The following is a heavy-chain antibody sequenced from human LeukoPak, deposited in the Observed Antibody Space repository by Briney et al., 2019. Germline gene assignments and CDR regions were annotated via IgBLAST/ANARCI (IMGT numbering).Heavy chain of an antibody. J-gene: IGHJ4*02. CDR2: ISSSSSTI. CDR1: GFTFSSYS. CDR3: ARDYGDYSSRYFDY. V-gene: IGHV3-48*01. Sequence: GGSLRLSCAASGFTFSSYSMNWVRQAPGKGLEWVSYISSSSSTIYYADSVKGRFTISRDNAKNSLYLQMNSLRAEDTAVYYCARDYGDYSSRYFDYWGQGTLVTVSS. D-gene: IGHD4-17*01.